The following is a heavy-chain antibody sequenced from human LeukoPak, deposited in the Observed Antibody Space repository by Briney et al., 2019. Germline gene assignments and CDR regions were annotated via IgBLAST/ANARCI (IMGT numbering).Heavy chain of an antibody. D-gene: IGHD6-19*01. J-gene: IGHJ4*02. CDR3: ARDSAPKPFDY. CDR2: IYYSGST. V-gene: IGHV4-39*07. Sequence: SETLSLTCTVSGGSISSSSYYWGWSRQPPGNGLEWIGSIYYSGSTYYNPSLKSRVTISVDTSKNQFSLKLSSVTAADTAVYYCARDSAPKPFDYWGQGTLVTVSS. CDR1: GGSISSSSYY.